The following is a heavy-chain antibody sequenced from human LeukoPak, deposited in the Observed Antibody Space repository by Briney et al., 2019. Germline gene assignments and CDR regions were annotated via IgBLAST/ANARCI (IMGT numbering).Heavy chain of an antibody. CDR3: AKGRDYPDAFDI. CDR1: GITFGNNW. J-gene: IGHJ3*02. CDR2: INSDGGGA. D-gene: IGHD4-17*01. Sequence: GGSLRLSCAASGITFGNNWMHWVRQGPGKGLVWISRINSDGGGAIYADSVKGRFTISRDNSKNTLYLQMNSLRAEDTAVYYCAKGRDYPDAFDIWGQGTMVTVSS. V-gene: IGHV3-74*01.